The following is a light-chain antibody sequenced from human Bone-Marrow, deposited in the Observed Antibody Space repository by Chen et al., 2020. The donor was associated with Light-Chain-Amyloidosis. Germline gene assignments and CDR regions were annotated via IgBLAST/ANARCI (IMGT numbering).Light chain of an antibody. CDR3: QQYNKWPPGIT. CDR1: QSISSN. Sequence: EIVMTQSPATLSVSPGERVTLYCRASQSISSNLAWYQQKPGQAPRLLIYGASTRASGIPARFSGSGSGTGFTLTITSLQSEDFAVYYCQQYNKWPPGITFGQGTRLEIK. J-gene: IGKJ5*01. V-gene: IGKV3D-15*01. CDR2: GAS.